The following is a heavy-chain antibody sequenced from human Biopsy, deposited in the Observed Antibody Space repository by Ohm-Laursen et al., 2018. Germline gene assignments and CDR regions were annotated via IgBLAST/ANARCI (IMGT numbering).Heavy chain of an antibody. Sequence: TQTLTLTCTVSGLSLSSSGVSVSWIRQPPGKALEWLGRFYWDDDRYYTTSLETRLTISKDTSKTRVVLTMTNMDPVDTATYSCAHARGYSYGYSYFDYWGQGTLVTVSS. CDR2: FYWDDDR. V-gene: IGHV2-70*11. CDR1: GLSLSSSGVS. D-gene: IGHD5-18*01. CDR3: AHARGYSYGYSYFDY. J-gene: IGHJ4*02.